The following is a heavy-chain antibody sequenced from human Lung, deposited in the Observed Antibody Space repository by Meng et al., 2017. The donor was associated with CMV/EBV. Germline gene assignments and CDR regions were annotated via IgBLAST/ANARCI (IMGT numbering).Heavy chain of an antibody. Sequence: GESXKISCAASGFTFSSYDMNWVRQAPGKALEWVAVISIDGGSKFYADSMKGRFTISRDNSKNTLFLQVNSLRPEDTAVYYCTRRADYFDYWGPGTLVTVSS. V-gene: IGHV3-30*04. CDR1: GFTFSSYD. D-gene: IGHD6-25*01. CDR2: ISIDGGSK. J-gene: IGHJ4*02. CDR3: TRRADYFDY.